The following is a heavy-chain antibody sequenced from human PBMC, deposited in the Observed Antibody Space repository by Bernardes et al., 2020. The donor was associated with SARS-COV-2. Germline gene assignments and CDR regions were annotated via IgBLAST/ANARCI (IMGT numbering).Heavy chain of an antibody. CDR1: GFTFSSYG. CDR3: ARDQYYYDSSGDQDDAFDI. CDR2: IWYDGSNK. J-gene: IGHJ3*02. Sequence: GGSLRLSCAASGFTFSSYGMHWVRQAPGKGLEWVAVIWYDGSNKYYADSVKGRFTISRDNSKNTLYLQMNSLRAEDTAVYYCARDQYYYDSSGDQDDAFDIWGQGTMVTVSS. V-gene: IGHV3-33*01. D-gene: IGHD3-22*01.